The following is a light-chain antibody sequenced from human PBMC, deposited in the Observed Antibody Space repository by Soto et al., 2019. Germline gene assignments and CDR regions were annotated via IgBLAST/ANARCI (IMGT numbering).Light chain of an antibody. CDR3: TSYASTTPHVV. Sequence: QSALTQPASVSGSPGQSITISCTGTISDVGGYNYVSWYQHHPVKAPNLMIYEVFNRPSGVSNRFSGSRSGNTASLTISGLQAEDEGDYYCTSYASTTPHVVFGGGTKLTVL. CDR2: EVF. J-gene: IGLJ2*01. CDR1: ISDVGGYNY. V-gene: IGLV2-14*01.